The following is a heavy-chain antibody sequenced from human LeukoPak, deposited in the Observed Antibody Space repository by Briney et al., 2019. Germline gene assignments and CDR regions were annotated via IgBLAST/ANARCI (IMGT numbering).Heavy chain of an antibody. V-gene: IGHV4-34*01. J-gene: IGHJ3*02. CDR3: ARYAYSSGWYEFDAFDI. CDR1: GGSFSGYY. D-gene: IGHD6-19*01. Sequence: PSETLSLTCAVYGGSFSGYYWSWIRQPPGKGLEWIGGINHSGSTNYNPSLKSRVTISVDTSKNQFSLKLSSVTAADTAVYYCARYAYSSGWYEFDAFDIWGQGTMVTVSS. CDR2: INHSGST.